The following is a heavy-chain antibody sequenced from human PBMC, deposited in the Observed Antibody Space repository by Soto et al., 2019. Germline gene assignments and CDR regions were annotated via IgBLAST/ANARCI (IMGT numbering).Heavy chain of an antibody. J-gene: IGHJ5*02. CDR2: INPSGGST. V-gene: IGHV1-46*01. Sequence: QVQLVQSGAEVKKPGASVKVSCKASGYTFTSYYMHWVRQAPGQGLEWMGIINPSGGSTSYAQKFQGRVTMTRDTSTSTVYMELSSLRSEDTAVYYCARDFVEDYNWNLSYGFDPWGQGTLVTVAS. D-gene: IGHD1-20*01. CDR3: ARDFVEDYNWNLSYGFDP. CDR1: GYTFTSYY.